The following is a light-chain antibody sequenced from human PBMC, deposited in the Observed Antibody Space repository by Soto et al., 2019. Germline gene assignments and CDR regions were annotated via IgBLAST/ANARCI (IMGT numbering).Light chain of an antibody. CDR3: ASYTGSSTYL. V-gene: IGLV2-14*03. CDR1: SGDVGFYDF. CDR2: GVT. Sequence: QSALTQPASMSGSPGQSITISCTGTSGDVGFYDFVSWYQQHPGKVPRLIIYGVTKRPSGVSHRFSGSKSGNTASLTISGLQVADEAAYSCASYTGSSTYLFGGGTKVTVL. J-gene: IGLJ3*02.